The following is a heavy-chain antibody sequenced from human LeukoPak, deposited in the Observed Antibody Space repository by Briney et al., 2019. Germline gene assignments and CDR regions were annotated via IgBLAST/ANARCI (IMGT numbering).Heavy chain of an antibody. D-gene: IGHD6-19*01. Sequence: ASVKVSCRASGYTYTGYYMHWVRQAPGQGLEWMGWINPNSGGTNYAQKFQGRVTMTRDTSISTAYMELSRLRSDDTAVYYCARDSRSSGWYYYYYMDVWGKGTTVTVSS. V-gene: IGHV1-2*02. CDR2: INPNSGGT. J-gene: IGHJ6*03. CDR1: GYTYTGYY. CDR3: ARDSRSSGWYYYYYMDV.